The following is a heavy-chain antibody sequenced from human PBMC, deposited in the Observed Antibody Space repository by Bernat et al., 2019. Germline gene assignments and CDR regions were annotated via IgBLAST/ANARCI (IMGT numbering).Heavy chain of an antibody. CDR1: GYTFTGYY. D-gene: IGHD4-17*01. V-gene: IGHV1-2*04. CDR3: ARDYISSVTTSDYYYGMDV. J-gene: IGHJ6*02. CDR2: INPNSGGT. Sequence: QVQLVQSGAEVKKPGASVKVSCKASGYTFTGYYMHLVRQAPGQGLEWMGWINPNSGGTNYAQKFQGWVTMTRDTSISTAYMELSRLRSDDTAVYYCARDYISSVTTSDYYYGMDVWGQGTTVTVSS.